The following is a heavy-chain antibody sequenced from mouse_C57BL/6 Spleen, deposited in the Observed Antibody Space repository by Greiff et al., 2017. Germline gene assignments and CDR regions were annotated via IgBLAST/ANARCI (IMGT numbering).Heavy chain of an antibody. CDR2: IDPSDSYT. Sequence: QVQLQQPGAELVKPGASVKLSCKASGYTFTSYWMQWVKQRPGQGLEWIGEIDPSDSYTNYNQKFKGKATLTVDTSSSTAYMQLSSLTSEDSAVYYCARRMTTVVEEMDYWGQGTSVTVSS. CDR1: GYTFTSYW. J-gene: IGHJ4*01. D-gene: IGHD1-1*01. CDR3: ARRMTTVVEEMDY. V-gene: IGHV1-50*01.